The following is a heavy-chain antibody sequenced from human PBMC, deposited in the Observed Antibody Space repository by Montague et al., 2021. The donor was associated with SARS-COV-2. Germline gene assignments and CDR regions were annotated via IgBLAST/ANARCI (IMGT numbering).Heavy chain of an antibody. Sequence: SETLSLTCTVSGLSVRGNSCAWGRSTPLNWRHHGREYNLYCGTNNNPSLRSRVTISVDTSTNQFSLNLKSVSAADTAVYFCARLFGNNGYNRFDPWGQGTLVTVSS. CDR2: YNLYCGT. J-gene: IGHJ5*02. CDR1: GLSVRGNS. V-gene: IGHV4-34*01. CDR3: ARLFGNNGYNRFDP. D-gene: IGHD5-24*01.